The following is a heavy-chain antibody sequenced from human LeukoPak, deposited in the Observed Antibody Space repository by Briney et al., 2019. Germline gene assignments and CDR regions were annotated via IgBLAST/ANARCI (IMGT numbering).Heavy chain of an antibody. CDR1: GGSISSYY. D-gene: IGHD3-10*01. CDR3: ARHEPPYYYGVSVWFDP. V-gene: IGHV4-59*08. Sequence: PSETLSLTCTVSGGSISSYYWSWIRQPPGRGLEWIGYIYYSGSTNYNPSLKSRVTISVDTSKNQFSLKLSSETAADTAVYYCARHEPPYYYGVSVWFDPWGQETLVTVSS. J-gene: IGHJ5*02. CDR2: IYYSGST.